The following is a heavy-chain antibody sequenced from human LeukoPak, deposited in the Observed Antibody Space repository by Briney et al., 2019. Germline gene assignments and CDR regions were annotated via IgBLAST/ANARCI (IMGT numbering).Heavy chain of an antibody. CDR1: GGSISSGGYS. CDR2: IYYTGST. CDR3: ARVQPPSFFFDY. V-gene: IGHV4-30-4*07. Sequence: SETLSLTCAVSGGSISSGGYSWSWVRQPLRKGLEWIGYIYYTGSTFYNPSLKSRITISVDTSKRQFSLRLSSVTAADTAVYYCARVQPPSFFFDYWGQGILVTVSS. J-gene: IGHJ4*02. D-gene: IGHD3-3*01.